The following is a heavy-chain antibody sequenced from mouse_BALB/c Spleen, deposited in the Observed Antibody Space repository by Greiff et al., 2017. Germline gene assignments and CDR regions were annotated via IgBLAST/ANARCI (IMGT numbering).Heavy chain of an antibody. CDR2: ISSGGST. Sequence: EVKLMESGGGLVKPGGSLKLSCAASGFTFSSYAMSWVRQTPEKRLEWVASISSGGSTYYPDSVKGRFTISRDNARNILYLQMSSLRSEDTAMYYCERGGVSFDYWGQGTTLTVSS. CDR3: ERGGVSFDY. CDR1: GFTFSSYA. D-gene: IGHD6-2*01. V-gene: IGHV5-6-5*01. J-gene: IGHJ2*01.